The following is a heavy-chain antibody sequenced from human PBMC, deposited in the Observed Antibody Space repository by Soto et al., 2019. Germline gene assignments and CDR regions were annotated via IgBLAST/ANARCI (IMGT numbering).Heavy chain of an antibody. CDR1: GFSVSNLY. V-gene: IGHV3-66*01. Sequence: EVQLVESGGGLVQPGGSLRLSCAASGFSVSNLYMTWVRQAPGKGLEWVSVISSGGSTYYADCVKGRFTISRDNSKINLYLERKSLRAGDMAVYDSARDSLGGAYDFWHGGQGTLVTVSS. CDR2: ISSGGST. D-gene: IGHD3-3*01. CDR3: ARDSLGGAYDFWH. J-gene: IGHJ4*02.